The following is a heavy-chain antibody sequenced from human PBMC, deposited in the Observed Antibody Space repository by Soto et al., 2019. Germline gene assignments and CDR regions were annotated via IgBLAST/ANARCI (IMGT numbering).Heavy chain of an antibody. CDR1: GYSFTSYW. CDR3: ARLTYYDFWSGYYHYYGMDV. Sequence: GESLKISCKGSGYSFTSYWIGWVRQMPGKGLEWMGIIYPGDSDTRYSPSFQGQVTISADKSIGTAYLQWSSLKASDTAMYYCARLTYYDFWSGYYHYYGMDVWGQGTTVTVSS. D-gene: IGHD3-3*01. CDR2: IYPGDSDT. J-gene: IGHJ6*02. V-gene: IGHV5-51*01.